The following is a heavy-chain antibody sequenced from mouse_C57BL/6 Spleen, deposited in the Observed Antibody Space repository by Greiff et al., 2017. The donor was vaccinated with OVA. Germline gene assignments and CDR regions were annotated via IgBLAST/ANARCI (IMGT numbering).Heavy chain of an antibody. CDR1: GYTFTDYE. D-gene: IGHD1-1*01. Sequence: QVQLQQSGAELVRPGASVTLSCKASGYTFTDYEMHWVKQTPVHGLEWIGAIDPETGGTAYNQKFKGKAILTADKSSSTAYMELRSLTSEDSAVYYCTKALYYHGSPGPDYWGQGTTLTVSS. CDR2: IDPETGGT. V-gene: IGHV1-15*01. J-gene: IGHJ2*01. CDR3: TKALYYHGSPGPDY.